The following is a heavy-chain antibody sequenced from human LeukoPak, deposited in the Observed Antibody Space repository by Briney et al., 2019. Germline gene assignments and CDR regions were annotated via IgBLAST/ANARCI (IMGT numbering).Heavy chain of an antibody. V-gene: IGHV3-30*02. CDR1: GFPFNSHG. CDR3: TREDHSNYNY. J-gene: IGHJ4*02. CDR2: IRFDGSNK. Sequence: GGSLRLSCAASGFPFNSHGMHWVRQAPGKGLEWVAFIRFDGSNKYYADSVKGRFTISRDNSRNTLFLQMNSLRAEDTAVYYCTREDHSNYNYWGQGTLVTVSS. D-gene: IGHD4-11*01.